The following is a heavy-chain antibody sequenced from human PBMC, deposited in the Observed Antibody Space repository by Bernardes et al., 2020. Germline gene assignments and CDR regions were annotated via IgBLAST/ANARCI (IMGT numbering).Heavy chain of an antibody. CDR2: ISHDGTYK. CDR1: GFAFSNYD. D-gene: IGHD4-17*01. J-gene: IGHJ4*02. Sequence: GGSLRLSCAASGFAFSNYDMNWVRQAPGKGLDGVAVISHDGTYKHYADSVKGRFTISRDNSKNTLYLRMSSLRDEDTAVYYCAKILGDDGNQGADYWGQGTLVTVSS. V-gene: IGHV3-30*18. CDR3: AKILGDDGNQGADY.